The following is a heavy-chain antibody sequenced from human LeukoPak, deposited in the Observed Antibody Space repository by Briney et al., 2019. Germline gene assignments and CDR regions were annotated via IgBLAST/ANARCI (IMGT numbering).Heavy chain of an antibody. Sequence: SETLSLTCAVYGGSFSGYYWSWIRQPPGKGLEWIGEINHSGSTNYNPSLKSRVTISVDTSKNQFSLKLSSVTAADTAVYYCARRAREWLQSPFDYWGQGTLVTASS. CDR1: GGSFSGYY. CDR2: INHSGST. D-gene: IGHD5-24*01. V-gene: IGHV4-34*01. J-gene: IGHJ4*02. CDR3: ARRAREWLQSPFDY.